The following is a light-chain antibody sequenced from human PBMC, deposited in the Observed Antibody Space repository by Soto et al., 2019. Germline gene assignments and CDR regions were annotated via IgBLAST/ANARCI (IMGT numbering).Light chain of an antibody. Sequence: QSALTQPASVSGSPGQSITISCTGTSSDVGGYNYVSWYQQHPGKAPKLMIYGVSNRPSGVSNRFSGSKSGNTASLTISGLQAEDEADYYCSSYTSSSTLPVFGTGTKVTVL. CDR1: SSDVGGYNY. V-gene: IGLV2-14*01. CDR2: GVS. J-gene: IGLJ1*01. CDR3: SSYTSSSTLPV.